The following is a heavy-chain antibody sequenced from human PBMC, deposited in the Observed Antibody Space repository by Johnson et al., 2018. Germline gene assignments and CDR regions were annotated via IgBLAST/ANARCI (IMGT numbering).Heavy chain of an antibody. CDR3: AKDHWGGDCSSYYYYGMDV. Sequence: QVQLVQSGAEVKKPGSSVKVSCKASGGTFSSYAISWVRQAPGQGLEWMGGIIPIFGTAHYAQKFQGRVTVTADESTSTAYMELSSLRAEDTAVYYCAKDHWGGDCSSYYYYGMDVWGQGTTVTVSS. J-gene: IGHJ6*02. D-gene: IGHD2-21*02. CDR1: GGTFSSYA. CDR2: IIPIFGTA. V-gene: IGHV1-69*12.